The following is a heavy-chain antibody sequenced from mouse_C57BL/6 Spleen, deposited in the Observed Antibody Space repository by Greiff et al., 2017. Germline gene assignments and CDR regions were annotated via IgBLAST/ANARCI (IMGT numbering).Heavy chain of an antibody. Sequence: QVQLKQSGAELVRPGTSVKVSCKASGYAFTNYLIEWVKQRPGQGLEWIGVINPGSGGTTYNEKFKGKATLTADKSSSTAYMQLSSLTSEDSAVYFCARDRYFDVWGTGTTVTVSS. CDR1: GYAFTNYL. J-gene: IGHJ1*03. CDR2: INPGSGGT. CDR3: ARDRYFDV. V-gene: IGHV1-54*01.